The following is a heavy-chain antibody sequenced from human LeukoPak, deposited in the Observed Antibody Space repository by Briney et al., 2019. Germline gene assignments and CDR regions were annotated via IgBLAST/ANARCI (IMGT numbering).Heavy chain of an antibody. Sequence: SETLSLTCTVSGGSISSSSYYWGWIRQPPGKGLEWIGSIYYSGSTYYNPSLKSRVTISVDTSKNQFSLKLSSVTAADTAVYYCAREGWSGGTDYWGQGTLVTVSS. CDR3: AREGWSGGTDY. CDR2: IYYSGST. V-gene: IGHV4-39*07. J-gene: IGHJ4*02. CDR1: GGSISSSSYY. D-gene: IGHD3-16*01.